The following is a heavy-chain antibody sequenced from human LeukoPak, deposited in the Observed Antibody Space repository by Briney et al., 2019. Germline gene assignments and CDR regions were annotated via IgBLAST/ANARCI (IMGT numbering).Heavy chain of an antibody. V-gene: IGHV3-23*01. J-gene: IGHJ4*02. CDR2: IGGTAGGT. CDR3: AKTNGYYDL. D-gene: IGHD3-22*01. CDR1: GFTFSSYG. Sequence: GGSLRLSCAASGFTFSSYGMAWVRQVPGKGLEWVSAIGGTAGGTYYADSVKGRFTISRDNSKSTMYLQMNSLRAEDTAVYHCAKTNGYYDLWGQGTLVTVSS.